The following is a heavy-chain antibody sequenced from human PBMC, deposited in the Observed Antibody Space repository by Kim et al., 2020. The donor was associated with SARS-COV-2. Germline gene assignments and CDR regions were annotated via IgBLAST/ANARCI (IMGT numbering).Heavy chain of an antibody. J-gene: IGHJ4*02. Sequence: ASVKVSCKASGYTFTSYYIHWLRQAPGQGLEWMGRINPNSGSTNYAQKFQGRVAMTRDTSINTAYMELNRLTSDDTAVYYCARDFSSEYQLAYWGQGTLVTVSS. CDR2: INPNSGST. D-gene: IGHD2-2*01. CDR1: GYTFTSYY. V-gene: IGHV1-2*06. CDR3: ARDFSSEYQLAY.